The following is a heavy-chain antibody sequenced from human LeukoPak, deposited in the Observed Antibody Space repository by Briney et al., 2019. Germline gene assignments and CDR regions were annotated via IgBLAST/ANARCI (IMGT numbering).Heavy chain of an antibody. CDR2: INISGGST. Sequence: GGSPRLSCAASGFTFNNYAMSWVRQAPGKGLEWVSGINISGGSTYYADSVKGRFTISRDNSKNTLYLQMNSLRAEDTAVYYCAKSIHIVVVPAAIRGYYFDYWGQGTLVTVSS. D-gene: IGHD2-2*02. V-gene: IGHV3-23*01. CDR1: GFTFNNYA. J-gene: IGHJ4*02. CDR3: AKSIHIVVVPAAIRGYYFDY.